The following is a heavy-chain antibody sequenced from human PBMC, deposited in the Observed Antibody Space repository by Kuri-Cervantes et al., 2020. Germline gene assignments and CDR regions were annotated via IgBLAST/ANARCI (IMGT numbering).Heavy chain of an antibody. CDR1: GFTFSSYG. CDR2: ISYDGSNK. J-gene: IGHJ4*02. V-gene: IGHV3-30*03. Sequence: GESLKISCAASGFTFSSYGMHWVRQAPGKGLEWVAVISYDGSNKYYADSVKGRFTISRDNSKNTLYLQMNSLRDEDTAVYYCAREQQPVLYYWGQGTLVTVSS. CDR3: AREQQPVLYY. D-gene: IGHD6-13*01.